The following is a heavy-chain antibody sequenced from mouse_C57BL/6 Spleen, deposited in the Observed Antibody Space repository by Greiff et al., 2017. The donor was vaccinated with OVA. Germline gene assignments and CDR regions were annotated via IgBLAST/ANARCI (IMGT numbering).Heavy chain of an antibody. CDR1: GYTFTDYN. CDR2: INPNNGGT. Sequence: SGPELVKPGASVKMSCKASGYTFTDYNMHWVKQSHGKSLEWIGYINPNNGGTSYNQKFKGKATLTVNKSSSTAYMELRSLTSEDSAVYYCARGTRDYYGSRGDYWGQGTTLTVSS. J-gene: IGHJ2*01. D-gene: IGHD1-1*01. V-gene: IGHV1-22*01. CDR3: ARGTRDYYGSRGDY.